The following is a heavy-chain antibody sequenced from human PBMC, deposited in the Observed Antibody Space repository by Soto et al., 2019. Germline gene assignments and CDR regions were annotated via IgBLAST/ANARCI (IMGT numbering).Heavy chain of an antibody. CDR2: ISYDGSNK. J-gene: IGHJ6*02. CDR1: GFTFSSYG. D-gene: IGHD2-2*01. CDR3: AEDQRYCSSTSCIYYCYGMDV. Sequence: RRLSCAASGFTFSSYGMHWVRQAPGKGLEWVAVISYDGSNKYYADSVKGRFTISRDNSKNTLYLQMNSLRAEDTAVYYCAEDQRYCSSTSCIYYCYGMDVWGQGTTVTVSS. V-gene: IGHV3-30*18.